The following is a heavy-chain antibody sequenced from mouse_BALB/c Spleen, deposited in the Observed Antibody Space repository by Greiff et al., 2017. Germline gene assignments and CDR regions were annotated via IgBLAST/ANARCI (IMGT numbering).Heavy chain of an antibody. CDR2: ISSGGSYT. Sequence: EVKLMESGGDLVKPGGSLKLSCAASGFTFSSYGMSWVRQTPDKRLEWVATISSGGSYTYYPDSVKGRFTISRDNAKNTLYLQMSSLKAEDTAMYYCTGGEGAMDYWGQGTSVTVSS. CDR3: TGGEGAMDY. V-gene: IGHV5-6*01. CDR1: GFTFSSYG. J-gene: IGHJ4*01.